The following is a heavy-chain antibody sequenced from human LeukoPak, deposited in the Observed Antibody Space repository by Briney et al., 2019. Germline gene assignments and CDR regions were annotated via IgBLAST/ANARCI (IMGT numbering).Heavy chain of an antibody. D-gene: IGHD5-18*01. CDR2: IIPIFGTA. V-gene: IGHV1-69*13. CDR3: ARGGIQLWFTPLGD. Sequence: GASVKVSCKASGGTFSSYAISWVRQAPGQGLEWMGGIIPIFGTANYAQKFQGRVTITADESTSTAYMELSSLRSEDTAVYYCARGGIQLWFTPLGDWGKGPLVTVSS. CDR1: GGTFSSYA. J-gene: IGHJ4*02.